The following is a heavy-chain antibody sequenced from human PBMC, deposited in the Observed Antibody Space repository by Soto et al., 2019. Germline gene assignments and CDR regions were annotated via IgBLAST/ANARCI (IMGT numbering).Heavy chain of an antibody. CDR2: IYWNDDK. V-gene: IGHV2-5*01. D-gene: IGHD2-2*01. CDR3: VQRVWAGQQIDY. CDR1: GFSLTTFGVG. Sequence: QITLRESGPTLVNPTQTLTLTCTFSGFSLTTFGVGVGWIRQPPGKALEWLAFIYWNDDKRYSSFLNNRLTITSNTSNYQVVLAVTDMDPVDTATYSCVQRVWAGQQIDYCGQGTLVTGAS. J-gene: IGHJ4*02.